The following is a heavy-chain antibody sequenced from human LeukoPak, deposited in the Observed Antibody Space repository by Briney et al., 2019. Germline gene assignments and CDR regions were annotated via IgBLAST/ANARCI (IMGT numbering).Heavy chain of an antibody. J-gene: IGHJ6*02. CDR3: AKGVTMIEDV. V-gene: IGHV3-23*01. D-gene: IGHD3-22*01. Sequence: GGSLRLSCAVSGFTFSNYAMSWDRQAPGKGLEWVSGISGSGGSTYYADSVKGRFTISRDNSKNTLYLQMNSLRAEDTAVYYCAKGVTMIEDVWGQGTTVTVSS. CDR2: ISGSGGST. CDR1: GFTFSNYA.